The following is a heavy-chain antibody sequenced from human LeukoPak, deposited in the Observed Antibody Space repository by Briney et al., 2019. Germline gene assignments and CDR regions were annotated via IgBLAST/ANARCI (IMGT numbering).Heavy chain of an antibody. J-gene: IGHJ6*03. CDR1: GFTFSSYG. CDR3: AKEGHYYDSSGYRLFYYYMDV. Sequence: PGGSLRLSCAASGFTFSSYGMHWVRQAPGKGLEWVAFIRYDGSNKYYADSVKGRFTISRDNSRNTLYLQMNSLRAEDTAVYYCAKEGHYYDSSGYRLFYYYMDVWGKGTTVTISS. D-gene: IGHD3-22*01. CDR2: IRYDGSNK. V-gene: IGHV3-30*02.